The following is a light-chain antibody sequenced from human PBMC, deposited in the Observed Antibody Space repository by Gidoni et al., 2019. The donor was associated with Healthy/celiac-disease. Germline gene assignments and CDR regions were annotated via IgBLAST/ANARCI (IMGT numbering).Light chain of an antibody. Sequence: QSVLTQPPSASGTPGQGVTISCSGSSSNIGSNTVNWYQQLPGTAPKLLISSNNQRPSGVPDRFSGSKSGTSASLAISGLQSEDEADYYCAAWDDSLNGWVFGGGTKLTVL. J-gene: IGLJ3*02. CDR1: SSNIGSNT. CDR2: SNN. V-gene: IGLV1-44*01. CDR3: AAWDDSLNGWV.